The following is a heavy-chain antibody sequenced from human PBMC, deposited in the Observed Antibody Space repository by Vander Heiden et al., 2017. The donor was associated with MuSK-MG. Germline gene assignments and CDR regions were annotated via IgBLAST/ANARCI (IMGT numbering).Heavy chain of an antibody. CDR3: AREQAYYYYMDV. Sequence: EVQLVESGGGLVKPGGSLRLSCAASGFTFSSYSMNWVRQAPGKGLEWVSSISSSSSYIYYADAVKGRFTISRDNAKNSLYLQMKSLRAEDTAVYYCAREQAYYYYMDVWGKGTTVTVSS. V-gene: IGHV3-21*01. J-gene: IGHJ6*03. CDR2: ISSSSSYI. CDR1: GFTFSSYS.